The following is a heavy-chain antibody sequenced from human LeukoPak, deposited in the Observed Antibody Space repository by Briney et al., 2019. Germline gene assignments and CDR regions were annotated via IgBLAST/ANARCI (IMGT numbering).Heavy chain of an antibody. CDR2: INYSGVT. V-gene: IGHV4-39*02. J-gene: IGHJ5*02. CDR1: SGSITSSVCY. Sequence: SETLSLTCTVSSGSITSSVCYCSWIRQPPGKGLEWIAGINYSGVTHYNPSLKSRVTISVDTSKNHFSLNLSSVTAADTAVYYCAIYSSSSGRIDPWGQGTLVTVSS. D-gene: IGHD2-15*01. CDR3: AIYSSSSGRIDP.